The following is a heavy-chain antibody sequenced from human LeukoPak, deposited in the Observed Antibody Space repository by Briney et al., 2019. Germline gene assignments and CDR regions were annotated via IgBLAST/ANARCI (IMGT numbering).Heavy chain of an antibody. D-gene: IGHD2-2*01. CDR1: GGTFSSYT. CDR2: ITPILGIA. V-gene: IGHV1-69*04. Sequence: SVKVSCKASGGTFSSYTISWVRQAPGQGLEWMGRITPILGIANYAQKFQGRVTITADKSTSTAYMELSSLRSEDTAVYYCARDTGYCSSTSCLNWFDPWGQGTLVTVSS. CDR3: ARDTGYCSSTSCLNWFDP. J-gene: IGHJ5*02.